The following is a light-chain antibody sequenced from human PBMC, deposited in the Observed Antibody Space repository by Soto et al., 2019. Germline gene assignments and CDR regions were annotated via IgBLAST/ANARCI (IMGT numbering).Light chain of an antibody. J-gene: IGLJ2*01. CDR1: SSDVGGYNY. V-gene: IGLV2-8*01. Sequence: QSALTQPPSASGSPGQSVTISCTGTSSDVGGYNYVSWYQQHPGKAPKLMISEVSKRPSGVPDRFSGSKSGNTASLTVSGLQAEDEADYYCSSKAGGINVVFGGGTKLTVL. CDR3: SSKAGGINVV. CDR2: EVS.